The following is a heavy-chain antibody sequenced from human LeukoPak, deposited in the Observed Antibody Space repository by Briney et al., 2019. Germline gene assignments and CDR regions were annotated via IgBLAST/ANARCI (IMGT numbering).Heavy chain of an antibody. CDR2: IWYDGSNK. CDR3: AREVYSGYDGYYYGMDV. J-gene: IGHJ6*02. Sequence: GGSLRLSCVASGFSLSSNGMHWVRQAPGKGLEWVAVIWYDGSNKYYADSVKGRFTISRDNSKNTLYLQMNSLRAEDTAVYYCAREVYSGYDGYYYGMDVWGQGTTVTVSS. D-gene: IGHD5-12*01. CDR1: GFSLSSNG. V-gene: IGHV3-33*01.